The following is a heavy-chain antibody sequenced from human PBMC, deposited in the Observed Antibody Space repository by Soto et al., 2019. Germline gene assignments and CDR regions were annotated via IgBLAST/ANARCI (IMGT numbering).Heavy chain of an antibody. Sequence: SVKVSCKASGGTFSSYAISWVRQAPGQGLEWMGGIIPIFGTANYAQKFQGRVTITADESTSTAYMELSSLRSEDTAVYYCARVTTSRPLNYQYYRMDVWGQGTTVTVSS. CDR1: GGTFSSYA. V-gene: IGHV1-69*13. CDR2: IIPIFGTA. J-gene: IGHJ6*02. CDR3: ARVTTSRPLNYQYYRMDV. D-gene: IGHD1-1*01.